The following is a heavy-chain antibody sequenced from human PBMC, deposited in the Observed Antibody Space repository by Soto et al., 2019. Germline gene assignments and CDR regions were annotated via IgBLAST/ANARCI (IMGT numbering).Heavy chain of an antibody. CDR2: IRSKAYGGTT. J-gene: IGHJ6*02. CDR3: TRDRSSSSNYYYYYGMDV. Sequence: AGGSLRLSCTASGFTFGDYAMSWFRQAPGNGLEWVGFIRSKAYGGTTEYAASVKGRFTISRDDSKSIAYLQMNSLKTEDTAVYYCTRDRSSSSNYYYYYGMDVWGQGTTVTVSS. D-gene: IGHD6-6*01. V-gene: IGHV3-49*03. CDR1: GFTFGDYA.